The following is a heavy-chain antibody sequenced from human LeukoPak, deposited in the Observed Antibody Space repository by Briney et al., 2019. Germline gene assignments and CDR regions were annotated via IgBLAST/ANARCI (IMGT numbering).Heavy chain of an antibody. Sequence: GGSLRLSCAASGFTFSSYTMNWVRQAPGKGLEWVSTFSGSGGSTHYADSVKGRFTISRDNSKNTLYLQMNSLRAEDTAVYYCAKNQYQLLVSWFDPWGQGTLVTVSS. J-gene: IGHJ5*02. V-gene: IGHV3-23*01. CDR3: AKNQYQLLVSWFDP. D-gene: IGHD2-2*01. CDR1: GFTFSSYT. CDR2: FSGSGGST.